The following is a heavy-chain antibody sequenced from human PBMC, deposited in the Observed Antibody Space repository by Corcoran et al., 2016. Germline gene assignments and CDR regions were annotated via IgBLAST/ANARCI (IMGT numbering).Heavy chain of an antibody. CDR3: ARTDSNYYYYGMDV. D-gene: IGHD4-4*01. CDR2: INPNSGGT. Sequence: QVQLVQSGAEVKKPGASVKVSCKASGYTFTGYYMHWVRQAPGQGLEWMGWINPNSGGTNYAQKFQGWVTMTRDPSISTAYMELSRLRSDDTAVYYCARTDSNYYYYGMDVWGQGTTVTVSS. V-gene: IGHV1-2*04. CDR1: GYTFTGYY. J-gene: IGHJ6*02.